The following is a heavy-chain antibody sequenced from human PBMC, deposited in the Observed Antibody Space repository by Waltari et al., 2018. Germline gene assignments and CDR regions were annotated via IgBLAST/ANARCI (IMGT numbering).Heavy chain of an antibody. CDR1: GFNFRSYW. J-gene: IGHJ3*01. V-gene: IGHV3-7*01. D-gene: IGHD4-17*01. CDR3: AREIPYARAFGV. CDR2: IYQDGSDK. Sequence: EVQLVESGGGLVQPGGSLRLYCAASGFNFRSYWMSWVRQAPGKGLEWVANIYQDGSDKYSVDSVKGRFTISRDNAKNSLYLQMNSLRAEDTAVYYCAREIPYARAFGVWGQGTMVTVSS.